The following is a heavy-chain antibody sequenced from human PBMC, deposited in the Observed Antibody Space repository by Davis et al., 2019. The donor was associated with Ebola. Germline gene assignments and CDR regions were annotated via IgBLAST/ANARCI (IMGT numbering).Heavy chain of an antibody. D-gene: IGHD5-12*01. CDR3: TTPGGQDSGYDVFDI. CDR1: RYTFTNYY. CDR2: INPNDGRT. V-gene: IGHV1-46*03. J-gene: IGHJ3*02. Sequence: ASSVKVSCKASRYTFTNYYMHLVRQAPGQGLEWMGMINPNDGRTVYAQKFQGRVTVTRDTSTTTVYMDLSSLRSEDTALYYCTTPGGQDSGYDVFDIWGQGTMVTVSS.